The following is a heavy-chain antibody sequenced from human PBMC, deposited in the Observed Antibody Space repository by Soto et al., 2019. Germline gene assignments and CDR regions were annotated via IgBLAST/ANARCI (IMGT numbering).Heavy chain of an antibody. J-gene: IGHJ4*01. V-gene: IGHV4-34*01. CDR2: INHSGST. CDR1: GGSFSGYY. D-gene: IGHD2-8*02. Sequence: PSETLSLTCAVYGGSFSGYYWTWIRQPPGTGLEWIGEINHSGSTNYNPSLKSRVTISVDTSKNQFSLKLTSVTAADTAVYYCARDKITGLLDYWGHGTLVTVSS. CDR3: ARDKITGLLDY.